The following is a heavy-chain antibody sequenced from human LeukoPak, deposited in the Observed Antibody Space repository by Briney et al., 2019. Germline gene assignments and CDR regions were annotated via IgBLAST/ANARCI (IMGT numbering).Heavy chain of an antibody. J-gene: IGHJ4*02. V-gene: IGHV4-34*01. D-gene: IGHD1-1*01. CDR2: INHSGST. Sequence: SETLSLTCAVSGGSFSGYYWSWIRQPPGKGLEWIGEINHSGSTNYNPSLKSRVTISVDTSKNQFSLKLSSVTAADTAVYYCARGSNWNERIFDYWGQGTLVTVSS. CDR1: GGSFSGYY. CDR3: ARGSNWNERIFDY.